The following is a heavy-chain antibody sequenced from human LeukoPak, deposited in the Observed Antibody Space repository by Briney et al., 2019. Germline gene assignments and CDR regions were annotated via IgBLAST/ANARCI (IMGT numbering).Heavy chain of an antibody. J-gene: IGHJ4*02. Sequence: GGSLRLSCAASGFTFDDYAMHWVRQAPGKGPEWVSGISWNSGSIGYADSVKGRFTISRDNAKNSLYLQMNSLRAEDMALYYCAKDYCSGGSCYYFDYWGQGTLVTVSS. V-gene: IGHV3-9*03. CDR2: ISWNSGSI. CDR3: AKDYCSGGSCYYFDY. D-gene: IGHD2-15*01. CDR1: GFTFDDYA.